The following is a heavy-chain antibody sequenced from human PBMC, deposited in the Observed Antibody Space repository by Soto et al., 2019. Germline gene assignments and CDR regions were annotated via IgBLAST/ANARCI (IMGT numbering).Heavy chain of an antibody. CDR3: ARWSHWNPLYYSGMDV. V-gene: IGHV1-69*01. J-gene: IGHJ6*02. Sequence: QVQLVQSGAEVKKPGSSVKVSCKASGGTFGNFTISLVRQAPGQGPEWMGGIIPLFQTANYALKFQGRVKITADESTSTAYIELNSLRSEDTAVYYCARWSHWNPLYYSGMDVWGQGTTVIVSS. CDR2: IIPLFQTA. D-gene: IGHD1-1*01. CDR1: GGTFGNFT.